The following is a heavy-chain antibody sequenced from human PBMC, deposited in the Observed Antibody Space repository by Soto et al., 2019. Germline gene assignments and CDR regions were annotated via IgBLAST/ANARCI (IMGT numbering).Heavy chain of an antibody. CDR3: ASVAI. J-gene: IGHJ4*02. CDR1: GFTFSNYW. CDR2: IKQDGTEK. Sequence: ESGVGLVQPGGSLRLSCAASGFTFSNYWMSWVRQAPGKGLEWVANIKQDGTEKNYVDSVRGRFTISRDNAKNSLDLQMNSLTAEDTAVYYCASVAIWGQGTLVTVSS. D-gene: IGHD5-12*01. V-gene: IGHV3-7*01.